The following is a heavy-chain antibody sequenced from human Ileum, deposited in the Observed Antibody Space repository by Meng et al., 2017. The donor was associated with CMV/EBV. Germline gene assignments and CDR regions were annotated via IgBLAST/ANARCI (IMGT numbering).Heavy chain of an antibody. J-gene: IGHJ4*02. D-gene: IGHD2-15*01. CDR2: INHSGST. V-gene: IGHV4-34*01. CDR1: GGSFSGYY. CDR3: ARGVAGGPFDY. Sequence: QVPLRQGGAGLLKPSETLSLPCAVYGGSFSGYYWSWIRQPPGKGLEWIGEINHSGSTNYNPSLKSRVTISVDTSKNQFFLKLSSVTAADTAVYYCARGVAGGPFDYWGQGTLVTVSS.